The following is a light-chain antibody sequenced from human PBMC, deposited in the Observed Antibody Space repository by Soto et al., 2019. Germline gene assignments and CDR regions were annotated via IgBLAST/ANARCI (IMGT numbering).Light chain of an antibody. CDR1: QGISSF. CDR2: AAS. V-gene: IGKV1-9*01. CDR3: QQLNNYPSST. Sequence: IQLTQSPSSLSASVGDRVTITCRASQGISSFLAWYQQKPGKAPKLLIYAASTLQSGGPSRFSGSGSGTDFTLTISSLQPEDFATYYCQQLNNYPSSTFGGGTKVEIK. J-gene: IGKJ4*01.